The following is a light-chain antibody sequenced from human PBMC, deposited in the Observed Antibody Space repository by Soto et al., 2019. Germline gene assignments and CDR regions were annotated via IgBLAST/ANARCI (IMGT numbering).Light chain of an antibody. CDR1: TSDVGGYNY. J-gene: IGLJ1*01. CDR3: LSKTSTISYV. V-gene: IGLV2-14*01. CDR2: EVS. Sequence: QSVLTQPAPVSGSPGQSIAISCTGTTSDVGGYNYVSWYQQHPGKVPKLLIHEVSNRPSGVSNRFSGSKSGNTASLTISGLRTEDEADYYCLSKTSTISYVFGTGTKVTVL.